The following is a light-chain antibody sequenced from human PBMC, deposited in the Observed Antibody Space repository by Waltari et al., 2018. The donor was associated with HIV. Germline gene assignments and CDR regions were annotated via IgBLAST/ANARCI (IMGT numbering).Light chain of an antibody. V-gene: IGKV1-33*01. CDR3: QQFDNLLT. J-gene: IGKJ4*01. Sequence: DIQMTQSPSSLSASEGDRITITCQASQDIGNYLNWYQQKPGKAPKLLIYDASNLQTGVPSRFSASGSGTDFSLTITSLQPEDIATYYCQQFDNLLTFGGGTKVEIK. CDR2: DAS. CDR1: QDIGNY.